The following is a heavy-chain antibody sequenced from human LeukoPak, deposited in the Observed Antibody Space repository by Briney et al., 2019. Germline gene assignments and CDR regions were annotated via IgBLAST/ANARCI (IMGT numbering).Heavy chain of an antibody. J-gene: IGHJ4*02. Sequence: PGGSLRLSCAASGFTFSSYAMSWVRQAPGKGLVWVSTITDSSGNTFYADSVKGRFTISRDNSKNTLYLQMNSLRAEDTAVYYCAKRGAGYYFDYWGKGTLVTVSS. CDR2: ITDSSGNT. CDR3: AKRGAGYYFDY. D-gene: IGHD6-19*01. CDR1: GFTFSSYA. V-gene: IGHV3-23*01.